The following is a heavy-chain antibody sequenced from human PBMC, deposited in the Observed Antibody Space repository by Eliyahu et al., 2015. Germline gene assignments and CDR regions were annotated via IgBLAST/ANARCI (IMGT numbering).Heavy chain of an antibody. CDR2: ISSSSSYI. Sequence: EVQLVESGGGLVKPGGSLXLSCAASXFPFXXYSMNWVRQAPGKGLEWVSXISSSSSYIYYADSVKGRFTISRDNAKNSLYLQMNSLRAEDTAVYYCARDRGWNRPSHEVQNWGQGTLVTVSS. V-gene: IGHV3-21*01. D-gene: IGHD1-1*01. CDR1: XFPFXXYS. CDR3: ARDRGWNRPSHEVQN. J-gene: IGHJ4*02.